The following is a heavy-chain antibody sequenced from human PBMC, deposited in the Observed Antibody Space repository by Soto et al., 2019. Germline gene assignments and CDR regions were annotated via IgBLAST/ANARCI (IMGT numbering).Heavy chain of an antibody. Sequence: GGSLRLSCAASGFTFSSYAMSWVRQAPGKGLEWVSAISGSGGSTYYADSVKGRFTISRDNSKNTLYLQMNSLRAEDTAVYYCAKEISGGITIFGVVTGSNDAFDIWGQGTMVTVSS. CDR1: GFTFSSYA. CDR2: ISGSGGST. J-gene: IGHJ3*02. V-gene: IGHV3-23*01. CDR3: AKEISGGITIFGVVTGSNDAFDI. D-gene: IGHD3-3*01.